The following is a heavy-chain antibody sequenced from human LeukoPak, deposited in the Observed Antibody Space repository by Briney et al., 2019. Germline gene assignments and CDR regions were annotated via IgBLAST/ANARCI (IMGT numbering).Heavy chain of an antibody. Sequence: GGSLRLSCAASGFTFSSYGMHWVRQAPGNGLEWVAVIWYDGSNKYYADSVKGRFTISRDNSKNTLYLQMNSLRAEDTAVYYCAKGRVVPAAHDAFDIWGQGTMVTVSS. D-gene: IGHD2-2*01. CDR2: IWYDGSNK. J-gene: IGHJ3*02. V-gene: IGHV3-33*06. CDR1: GFTFSSYG. CDR3: AKGRVVPAAHDAFDI.